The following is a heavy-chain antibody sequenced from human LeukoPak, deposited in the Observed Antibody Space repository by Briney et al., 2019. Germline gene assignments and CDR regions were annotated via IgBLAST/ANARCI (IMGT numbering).Heavy chain of an antibody. J-gene: IGHJ4*02. Sequence: SETLSLTCAVYGGSFSGYYWSWISQPPGKGLEWIGEINHSGSTDYNPSLKSRVTISVDTSKNQFSLKLSSVTAADTAVYYCVRSISAFRQLVRFRYFDYGGQGTLVTVSS. CDR3: VRSISAFRQLVRFRYFDY. CDR2: INHSGST. CDR1: GGSFSGYY. V-gene: IGHV4-34*01. D-gene: IGHD6-6*01.